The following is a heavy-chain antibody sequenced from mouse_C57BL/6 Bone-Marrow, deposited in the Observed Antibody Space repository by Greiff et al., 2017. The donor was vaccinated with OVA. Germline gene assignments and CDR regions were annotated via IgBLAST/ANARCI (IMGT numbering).Heavy chain of an antibody. V-gene: IGHV1-50*01. CDR3: GKGYYAMDY. J-gene: IGHJ4*01. CDR2: IDPSDSYT. D-gene: IGHD3-3*01. Sequence: VQLQQPGAELVKPGASVKLSCKASGYTFTSYWMQWVKQRPGQGLEWIGEIDPSDSYTNYNQKFKGKATLTVDTSSSTAYMQLSSLTSEDSAVYYCGKGYYAMDYWGQGTSVTVSS. CDR1: GYTFTSYW.